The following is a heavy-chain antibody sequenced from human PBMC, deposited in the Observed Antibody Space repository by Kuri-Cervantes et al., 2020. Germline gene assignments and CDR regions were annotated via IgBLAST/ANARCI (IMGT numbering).Heavy chain of an antibody. J-gene: IGHJ6*02. Sequence: GGSLRLSCAASGFTFSSYGMHWVRQAPGKGLEWVAVISYDGSNKYYADSVKGRFTISRDNSKNTLYLQMNSLRAEDTAVYYCALLWFGELSANYGMDVWGQGTTVTVSS. CDR2: ISYDGSNK. V-gene: IGHV3-30*03. CDR3: ALLWFGELSANYGMDV. CDR1: GFTFSSYG. D-gene: IGHD3-10*01.